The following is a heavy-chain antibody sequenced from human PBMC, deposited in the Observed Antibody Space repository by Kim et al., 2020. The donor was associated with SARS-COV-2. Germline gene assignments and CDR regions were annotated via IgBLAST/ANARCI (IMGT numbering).Heavy chain of an antibody. Sequence: SRVTISVDTSKNQFSLKLSSVTAADTAVYYCARASPPGMEWLLFPDAFDIWGQGTMVTVSS. J-gene: IGHJ3*02. CDR3: ARASPPGMEWLLFPDAFDI. V-gene: IGHV4-30-2*05. D-gene: IGHD3-3*01.